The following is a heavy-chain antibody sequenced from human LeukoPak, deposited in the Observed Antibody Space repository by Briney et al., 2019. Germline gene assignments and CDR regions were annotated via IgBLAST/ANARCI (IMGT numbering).Heavy chain of an antibody. V-gene: IGHV1-2*02. CDR1: GYTFTGQY. J-gene: IGHJ4*02. CDR2: ITPNSGGT. CDR3: ASGSGTYSPDY. D-gene: IGHD3-10*01. Sequence: ASVKVSCKASGYTFTGQYLHWVRQAPGQGLEWMGWITPNSGGTNYAQKFQGRVTMTRDTSISTAYMELSGLRPDDTAVYYCASGSGTYSPDYWGQGTLVIVSS.